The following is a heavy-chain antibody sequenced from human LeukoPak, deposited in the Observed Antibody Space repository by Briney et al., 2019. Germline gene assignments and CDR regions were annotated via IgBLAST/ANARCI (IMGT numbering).Heavy chain of an antibody. V-gene: IGHV3-30-3*01. CDR3: AREGNASANFDY. CDR2: ISYDGSNK. D-gene: IGHD2-2*01. Sequence: GGSLRLSCAASGFTFSSYWMSWVHQAPGKGLEWVAVISYDGSNKYYADSVKGRFTISRDNSKNTLYLQMNSLRAEDTAVYYCAREGNASANFDYWGQGTLVTVSS. CDR1: GFTFSSYW. J-gene: IGHJ4*02.